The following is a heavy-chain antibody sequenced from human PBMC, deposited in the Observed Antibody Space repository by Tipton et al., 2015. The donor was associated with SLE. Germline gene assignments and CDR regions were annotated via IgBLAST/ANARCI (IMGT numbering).Heavy chain of an antibody. V-gene: IGHV4-34*01. J-gene: IGHJ4*02. Sequence: TPSLTCAVYGGSFSGYYWSWIRQPPGKGLEWIGEINHSGSTNYNPSLKSRVAISVDTSKNQFSLKLSSVTAADTAVYYCAASGYSYAIGDYWGQGTLVTVSS. CDR3: AASGYSYAIGDY. CDR2: INHSGST. CDR1: GGSFSGYY. D-gene: IGHD5-18*01.